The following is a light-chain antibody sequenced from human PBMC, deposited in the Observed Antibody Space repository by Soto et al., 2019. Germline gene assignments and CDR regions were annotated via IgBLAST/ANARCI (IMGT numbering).Light chain of an antibody. CDR2: GAS. J-gene: IGKJ2*03. CDR3: QEYGSSQYS. Sequence: EIVLTQSPATLSLSPGERATLSCRASQSVNNNYLAWYQQKPGQAPSLLIYGASSRATGIPDRFSGSGSGTDFTLTISRLEPEDFAVYYCQEYGSSQYSFGQGTKVEIK. V-gene: IGKV3-20*01. CDR1: QSVNNNY.